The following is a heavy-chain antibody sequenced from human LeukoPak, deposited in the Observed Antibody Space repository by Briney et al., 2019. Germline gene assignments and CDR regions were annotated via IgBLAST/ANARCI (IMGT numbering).Heavy chain of an antibody. V-gene: IGHV3-30-3*01. D-gene: IGHD2-21*02. Sequence: GRSLRLSCAASGFSFSSYAMHWVRQAPGKGLEWVAVISYDGSNKYYADSVKGRFTISRDNSKNTLYLQMNSLRAEDTAVYYCARDSWVTAIHGYFDYWGQGTLVTVSS. CDR1: GFSFSSYA. J-gene: IGHJ4*02. CDR3: ARDSWVTAIHGYFDY. CDR2: ISYDGSNK.